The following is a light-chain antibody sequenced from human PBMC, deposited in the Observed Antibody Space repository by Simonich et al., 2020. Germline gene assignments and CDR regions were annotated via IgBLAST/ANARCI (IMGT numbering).Light chain of an antibody. CDR3: QQLNSYPF. J-gene: IGKJ3*01. CDR2: AAS. V-gene: IGKV1-9*01. Sequence: DIQMTQSPSTLSASVGDRVTITCRASQSISSWLAWYQQKPGKAPKLLIYAASTLQSGVPSRFSGSGSGTEFTLTISSLQPEDFATYYCQQLNSYPFFGPGTKVDIK. CDR1: QSISSW.